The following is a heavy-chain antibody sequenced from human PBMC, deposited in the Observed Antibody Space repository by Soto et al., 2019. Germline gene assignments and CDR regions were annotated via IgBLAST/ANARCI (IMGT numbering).Heavy chain of an antibody. CDR1: GGTISSGGFF. V-gene: IGHV4-31*02. J-gene: IGHJ3*01. D-gene: IGHD2-2*01. Sequence: SETLSLTCTVSGGTISSGGFFWTWMRQHPGEGLEWIGYIYYSGSAYYNPSLNSRVTLSLDTSNNQFSLRLSSVTAADTAVYYCARLYFSGNSCSFGGAFDLRGQGTMVTGSS. CDR2: IYYSGSA. CDR3: ARLYFSGNSCSFGGAFDL.